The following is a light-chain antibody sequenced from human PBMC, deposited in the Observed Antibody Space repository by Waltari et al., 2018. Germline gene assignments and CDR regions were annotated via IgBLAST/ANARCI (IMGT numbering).Light chain of an antibody. CDR2: DVT. Sequence: SALTQPRSVSGSPGQSVTISCTGTTNDPGSSNYVPWNQQHPGKAPKLIILDVTKRPSGVPDRLSGSKSGNAASLTISGLRAEDEAEYYCCSYAGSYTWVFGGGTKLTVV. CDR1: TNDPGSSNY. V-gene: IGLV2-11*01. CDR3: CSYAGSYTWV. J-gene: IGLJ3*02.